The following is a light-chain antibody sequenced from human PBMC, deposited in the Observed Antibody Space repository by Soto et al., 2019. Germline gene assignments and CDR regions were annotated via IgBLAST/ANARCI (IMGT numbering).Light chain of an antibody. CDR2: DAS. CDR1: QSVSYY. V-gene: IGKV3-11*01. Sequence: EIVLTQSPASLSLSPGERATLSCRASQSVSYYLAWYQQKPGQAPRLLIYDASIRATGIPARFSGSGSGTDFTLTISSLEPEDFAVYYCQQRSIPITFGQGTRLEIK. CDR3: QQRSIPIT. J-gene: IGKJ5*01.